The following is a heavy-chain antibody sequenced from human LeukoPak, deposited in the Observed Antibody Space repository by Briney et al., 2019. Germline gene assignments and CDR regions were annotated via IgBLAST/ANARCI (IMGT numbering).Heavy chain of an antibody. CDR2: IYYSGST. D-gene: IGHD6-19*01. CDR1: GGSISSYY. J-gene: IGHJ4*02. V-gene: IGHV4-59*01. Sequence: SETLSFICTVSGGSISSYYWSWIRQPPGKGLEWIGYIYYSGSTNYNPSLKSRVTISVDTSKNQFSLKLSSVTAADTAVYYCARAAVAGFPYYFDYWGQGTLVTVSS. CDR3: ARAAVAGFPYYFDY.